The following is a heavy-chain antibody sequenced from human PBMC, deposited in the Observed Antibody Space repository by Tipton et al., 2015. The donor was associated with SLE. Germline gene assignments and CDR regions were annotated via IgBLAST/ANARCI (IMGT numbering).Heavy chain of an antibody. CDR1: DASISTYF. Sequence: TLSLTCTVSDASISTYFWSWIRQPPGKGLEWIGYIYYSGSTNYNPSLKSRVTISVDTSKNQFSLKLSSVTAADTAVYYCARQLGWGDPFAFDYWGQGTLVTVSP. CDR3: ARQLGWGDPFAFDY. D-gene: IGHD2-21*02. J-gene: IGHJ4*02. V-gene: IGHV4-59*08. CDR2: IYYSGST.